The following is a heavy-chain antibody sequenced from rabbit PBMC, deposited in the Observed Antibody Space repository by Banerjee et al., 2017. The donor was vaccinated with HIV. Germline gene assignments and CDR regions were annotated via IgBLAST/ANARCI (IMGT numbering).Heavy chain of an antibody. J-gene: IGHJ6*01. CDR2: IYTGDGNT. CDR3: AMNVDDSWYYGMDL. CDR1: GFSFSSSYW. V-gene: IGHV1S45*01. Sequence: EESGGDLVKPEGSLTLTCTASGFSFSSSYWICWVRQAPGEGLEYIGIIYTGDGNTYYASWAKGRFTGSKTSSTTVTLQMTSLTAADTATYFCAMNVDDSWYYGMDLWGPGTLVTVS. D-gene: IGHD5-1*01.